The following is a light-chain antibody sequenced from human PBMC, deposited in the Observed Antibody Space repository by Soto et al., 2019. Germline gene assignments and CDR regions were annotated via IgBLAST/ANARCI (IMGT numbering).Light chain of an antibody. CDR2: PAS. Sequence: DIQFTQSPSFLSASVGDRVTIACRASQDIKSYLAWYQQKQGKAPKLLIYPASTLQSGVPSRLRGSGSGTELTLTISSIQNEDFATYHCQQVNVSPITFGQGTRLEIK. J-gene: IGKJ5*01. CDR3: QQVNVSPIT. CDR1: QDIKSY. V-gene: IGKV1-9*01.